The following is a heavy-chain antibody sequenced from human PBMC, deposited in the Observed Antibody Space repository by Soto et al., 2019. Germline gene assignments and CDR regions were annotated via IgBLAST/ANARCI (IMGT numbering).Heavy chain of an antibody. CDR1: GGSLSSGTYY. J-gene: IGHJ6*02. V-gene: IGHV4-30-4*01. CDR2: IYHSGSS. Sequence: SETLSLTCTVSGGSLSSGTYYWSWIRQPPGKGLEWIGYIYHSGSSQSNPSLKSRVTISIDTSKNQFSLKLSSVTAADTAVYYCARDRYYDFWSGYYYGMDVWGQGTTVTVSS. D-gene: IGHD3-3*01. CDR3: ARDRYYDFWSGYYYGMDV.